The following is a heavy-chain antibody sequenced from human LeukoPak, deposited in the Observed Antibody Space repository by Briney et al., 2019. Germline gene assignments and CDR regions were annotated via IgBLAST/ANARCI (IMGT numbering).Heavy chain of an antibody. Sequence: SETLSLTCTVSGGSISSYYWSWIRQPPGKGLEYIGYIYYSGSTNHNPSLKSRVTISVDTSKNQFSLKLSSVTAADTAVYYCARGRYTFDYWGQGTLVTVSS. CDR2: IYYSGST. D-gene: IGHD1-1*01. CDR1: GGSISSYY. J-gene: IGHJ4*02. CDR3: ARGRYTFDY. V-gene: IGHV4-59*01.